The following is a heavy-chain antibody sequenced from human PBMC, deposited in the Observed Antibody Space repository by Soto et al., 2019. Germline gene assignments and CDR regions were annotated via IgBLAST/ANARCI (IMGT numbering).Heavy chain of an antibody. CDR1: GFTFSSYG. D-gene: IGHD4-17*01. CDR2: ISYDGSNK. J-gene: IGHJ6*02. Sequence: PGGSLRLSCAASGFTFSSYGMHWVRQAPGKGLEWVAVISYDGSNKYYADSVKGRFTISRDNSKNTLYLQMNSLRAEDTAVYYCAIIRGGDYVNYGMDVWGQGTTFPVSS. CDR3: AIIRGGDYVNYGMDV. V-gene: IGHV3-30*03.